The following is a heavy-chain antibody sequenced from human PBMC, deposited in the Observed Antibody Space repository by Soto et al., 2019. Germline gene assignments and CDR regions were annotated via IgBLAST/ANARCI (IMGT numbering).Heavy chain of an antibody. CDR2: IYHSGST. CDR3: ARSYSSSWYYYGMDV. V-gene: IGHV4-4*02. CDR1: GGSISSSNW. J-gene: IGHJ6*02. D-gene: IGHD6-13*01. Sequence: QVQLQESGPGLVKPSGTLSLTCAVSGGSISSSNWWSWVRQPPGKGLEWIGEIYHSGSTNYNPSLTGRVTISVDKSTTQFSLKLSSVTAADTAVYYWARSYSSSWYYYGMDVWGQGTTVIVSS.